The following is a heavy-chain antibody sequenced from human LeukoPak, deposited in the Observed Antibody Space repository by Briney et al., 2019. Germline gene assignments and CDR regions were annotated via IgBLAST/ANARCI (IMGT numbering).Heavy chain of an antibody. V-gene: IGHV3-20*04. CDR1: GFTFDDYG. CDR3: ASHGYSGRYYDMDV. D-gene: IGHD1-26*01. CDR2: INWNGGST. Sequence: GGSLRLSCAASGFTFDDYGMSWVRQAPGKGLEWVSGINWNGGSTGYADSVKGRFTISRDNAKNSLYLQMNSLRAEDTALYYCASHGYSGRYYDMDVWGKGTTVTVSS. J-gene: IGHJ6*03.